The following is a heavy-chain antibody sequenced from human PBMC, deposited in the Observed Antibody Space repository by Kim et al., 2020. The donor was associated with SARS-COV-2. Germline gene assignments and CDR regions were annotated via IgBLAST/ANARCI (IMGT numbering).Heavy chain of an antibody. D-gene: IGHD3-16*01. CDR2: ISGSGGST. V-gene: IGHV3-23*01. CDR3: AKWGGGGYYYGMDV. CDR1: GFTFSSYA. Sequence: GGSLRLSCAASGFTFSSYAMSWVRQAPGKGLEWVSAISGSGGSTYYADSVKGRFTISRDNSKNTLYLQMNSLRAEDTAVYYCAKWGGGGYYYGMDVWGQGTTVTVSS. J-gene: IGHJ6*02.